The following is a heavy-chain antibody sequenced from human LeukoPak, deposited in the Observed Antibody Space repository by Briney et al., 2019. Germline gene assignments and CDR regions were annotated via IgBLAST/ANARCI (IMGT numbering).Heavy chain of an antibody. CDR1: GYTFTSYG. CDR2: ISAYNGNT. CDR3: ARGHRERYYYGSGSLDY. D-gene: IGHD3-10*01. V-gene: IGHV1-18*01. Sequence: GASVKVSCKASGYTFTSYGISWVRQAPGQGLEWMGWISAYNGNTNYAQKLQGRATMTTDTSTSTAYMELRSLRSDDTAVYYCARGHRERYYYGSGSLDYWGQGTLVTVSS. J-gene: IGHJ4*02.